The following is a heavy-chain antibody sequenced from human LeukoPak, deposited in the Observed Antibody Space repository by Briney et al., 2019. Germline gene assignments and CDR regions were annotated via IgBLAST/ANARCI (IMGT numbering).Heavy chain of an antibody. V-gene: IGHV4-38-2*01. D-gene: IGHD3-22*01. Sequence: SETLSLTCAVSGYSISSGYYWGWFRQPPGKGLEWIGSIYHSGSTYYNPSLKSRVTISVDTSKNQFSLKLSSVTAADTAVYYCARHRYYYDSSGYPMGNYFDYWGQGTLVTVSS. CDR2: IYHSGST. CDR1: GYSISSGYY. J-gene: IGHJ4*02. CDR3: ARHRYYYDSSGYPMGNYFDY.